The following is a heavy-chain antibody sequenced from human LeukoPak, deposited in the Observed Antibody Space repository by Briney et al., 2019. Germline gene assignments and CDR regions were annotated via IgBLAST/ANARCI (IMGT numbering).Heavy chain of an antibody. CDR2: IYHSGST. D-gene: IGHD6-19*01. V-gene: IGHV4-4*02. CDR1: GDSINNNNW. Sequence: PSGTLSLTCAVSGDSINNNNWWSWVRQFPGKGLEWIGEIYHSGSTNYNPSLKSRVTISVDTSKNQFSLKLSSVTAADTAVYYCARGIPWGSGWIHWGQGTLVTVSS. J-gene: IGHJ4*02. CDR3: ARGIPWGSGWIH.